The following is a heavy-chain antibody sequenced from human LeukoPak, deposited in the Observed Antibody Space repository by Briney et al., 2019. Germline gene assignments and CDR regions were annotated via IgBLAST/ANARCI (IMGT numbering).Heavy chain of an antibody. Sequence: GGSLRLSCAASGFTFSSYAMSWVRQAPGKGLEWVSSITSSGGSTYYAGSVKGQFTISRDNSKNTLYLQMNSLRAEDTAVYYCAKDPRNYYDSSDYYRYFDYWGQGTLVTVSS. CDR2: ITSSGGST. D-gene: IGHD3-22*01. J-gene: IGHJ4*02. CDR1: GFTFSSYA. V-gene: IGHV3-23*01. CDR3: AKDPRNYYDSSDYYRYFDY.